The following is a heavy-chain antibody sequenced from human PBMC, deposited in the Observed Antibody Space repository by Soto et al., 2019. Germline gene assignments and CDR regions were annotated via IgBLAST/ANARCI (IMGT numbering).Heavy chain of an antibody. V-gene: IGHV3-23*01. D-gene: IGHD3-22*01. CDR2: ISDSGSTT. Sequence: EVQLLESGGALVQPGGSLRLSCAASGFTFSDYAITWVRQAPGKGLEWVSSISDSGSTTYYADSVKGRFTISRDNSNNTLYLQMNTLRAEDTAVYYCAKHQIAMIVFKIYFGAWGQGTTVTVSS. CDR1: GFTFSDYA. J-gene: IGHJ3*01. CDR3: AKHQIAMIVFKIYFGA.